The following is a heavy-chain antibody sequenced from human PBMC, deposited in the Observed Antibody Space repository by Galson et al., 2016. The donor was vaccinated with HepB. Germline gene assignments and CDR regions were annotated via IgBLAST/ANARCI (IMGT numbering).Heavy chain of an antibody. Sequence: ETLSLTCAVSGVSISSSAYYWGWIRQPPGKGLEWIGSTYHSGSDYYNPSLKSRVTIAVDASKNHFSLMLTSVSAADTAVYSCARRTGGSFDYWGQGTLVTVSS. CDR2: TYHSGSD. D-gene: IGHD3-16*01. V-gene: IGHV4-39*02. J-gene: IGHJ4*02. CDR1: GVSISSSAYY. CDR3: ARRTGGSFDY.